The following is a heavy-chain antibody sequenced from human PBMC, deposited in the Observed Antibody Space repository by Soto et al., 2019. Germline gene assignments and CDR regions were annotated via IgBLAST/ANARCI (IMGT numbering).Heavy chain of an antibody. CDR2: TYYRSKWYN. D-gene: IGHD4-17*01. CDR1: GDSVSINNAA. J-gene: IGHJ5*02. CDR3: APYRDYGSWHWFDP. Sequence: PSQTLSLTCVISGDSVSINNAAWNWIRQSPSRGLEWLGRTYYRSKWYNDYAVSVKSRIAINPDTSKNQFSLQLNSVTPEDTAVYYCAPYRDYGSWHWFDPWGQGTLVTVSS. V-gene: IGHV6-1*01.